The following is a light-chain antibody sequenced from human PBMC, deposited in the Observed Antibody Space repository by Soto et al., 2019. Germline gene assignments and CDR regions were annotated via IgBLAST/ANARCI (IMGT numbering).Light chain of an antibody. V-gene: IGKV1-33*01. CDR2: DAS. J-gene: IGKJ4*01. CDR1: QDISNY. CDR3: QQYDNLPLT. Sequence: DIPMTQSPSSLSASVGDRVTITCQASQDISNYLNWYQQKPGKAPKLLIYDASNLETGVPSRFSGSGSGTDFTFTISSLQPEDIETYYCQQYDNLPLTVGGGTKMEIK.